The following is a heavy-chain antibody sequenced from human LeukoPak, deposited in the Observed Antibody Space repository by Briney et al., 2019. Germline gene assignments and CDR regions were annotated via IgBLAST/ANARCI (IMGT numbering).Heavy chain of an antibody. J-gene: IGHJ5*02. CDR2: ISAYNGNT. CDR3: ARDDQNDDSSGYYVGQFDP. V-gene: IGHV1-18*01. Sequence: ASVTVSCKASGYTFTSYGISWVRQAPGQGLEWMGWISAYNGNTNYAQRLQGRVTMTTDTSTSTAYMGLRSLRSDDTAVYYCARDDQNDDSSGYYVGQFDPWGQGTLVTVSS. D-gene: IGHD3-22*01. CDR1: GYTFTSYG.